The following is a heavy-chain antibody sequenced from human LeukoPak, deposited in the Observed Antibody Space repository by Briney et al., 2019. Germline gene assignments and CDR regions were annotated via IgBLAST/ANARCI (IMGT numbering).Heavy chain of an antibody. Sequence: PGGSLRLSCAASGFTFSSYAMSWVRQAPGKGLEWVSAISGSGGSTYYADSVKGRFTISRDNSKNTLYLQMNSLRAEDTAVYYCAKDNEYYDSSGSDAFDIWGQGTMVTVSS. CDR1: GFTFSSYA. D-gene: IGHD3-22*01. CDR2: ISGSGGST. CDR3: AKDNEYYDSSGSDAFDI. J-gene: IGHJ3*02. V-gene: IGHV3-23*01.